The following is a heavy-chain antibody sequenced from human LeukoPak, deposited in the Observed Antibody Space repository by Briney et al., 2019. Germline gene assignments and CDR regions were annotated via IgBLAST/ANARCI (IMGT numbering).Heavy chain of an antibody. Sequence: SETLSLTCAVYGGSFSGYYWTRIRQPPGKGLEWIAEINHSGGTNYNPSLKSRVTISVDTSKNQFSLKLTSVTAADTAVYYCSSSRHYSSIWYYSFDPWGQGTLVTVSS. CDR1: GGSFSGYY. D-gene: IGHD6-13*01. V-gene: IGHV4-34*01. CDR3: SSSRHYSSIWYYSFDP. CDR2: INHSGGT. J-gene: IGHJ5*02.